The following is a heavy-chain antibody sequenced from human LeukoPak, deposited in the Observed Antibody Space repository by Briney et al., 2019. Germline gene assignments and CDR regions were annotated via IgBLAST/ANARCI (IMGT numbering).Heavy chain of an antibody. CDR3: ARHVYCTNDVCSDY. V-gene: IGHV4-59*08. CDR2: IYYSGST. J-gene: IGHJ4*02. CDR1: GGSISSYS. D-gene: IGHD2-8*01. Sequence: SETLSLTCTVSGGSISSYSWSWIRHPPGEELEWIGYIYYSGSTNYNHSLKIRVTISVDTSKNQFSLKLSSVTAADTAVYYCARHVYCTNDVCSDYWGQGTLVTVSS.